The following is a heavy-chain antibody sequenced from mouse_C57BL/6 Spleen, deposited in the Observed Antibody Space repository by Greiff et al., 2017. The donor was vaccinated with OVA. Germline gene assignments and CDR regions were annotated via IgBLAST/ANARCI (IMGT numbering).Heavy chain of an antibody. Sequence: QVQLQQSGAELARPGASVKLSCKASGYTFTSYGISWVKQRTGQGLEWIGEIYPRSGNTYYNEKFKGKATLTADKSSSTAYMELRSLTSEDSAVYFCAREDYDYDERFAYWGQGTLVTVSA. CDR3: AREDYDYDERFAY. CDR1: GYTFTSYG. D-gene: IGHD2-4*01. CDR2: IYPRSGNT. V-gene: IGHV1-81*01. J-gene: IGHJ3*01.